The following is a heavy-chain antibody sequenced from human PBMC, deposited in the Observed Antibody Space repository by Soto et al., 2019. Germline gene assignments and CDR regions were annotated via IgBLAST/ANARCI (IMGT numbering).Heavy chain of an antibody. CDR3: ARTSGYCSGGTCFPFAY. Sequence: PSETLSLTCDVSGGSVSIGTYSWNWIRQPPGKGLEWIGYIYHSGSFYYNPSLKSRVTISIDRSKNQFSLNLNSVTAADTAVYYCARTSGYCSGGTCFPFAYWGRGTLVTVSS. V-gene: IGHV4-30-2*01. D-gene: IGHD2-15*01. J-gene: IGHJ4*02. CDR2: IYHSGSF. CDR1: GGSVSIGTYS.